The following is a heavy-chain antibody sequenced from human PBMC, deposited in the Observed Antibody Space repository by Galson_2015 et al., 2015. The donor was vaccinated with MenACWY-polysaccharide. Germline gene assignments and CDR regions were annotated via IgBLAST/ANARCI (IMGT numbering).Heavy chain of an antibody. CDR2: TYYRSKWNN. Sequence: CAISGDSVSSDSAAWNWIRESPSRGLEWLGRTYYRSKWNNDYAVSVKSRITITPDTSNNQVSLQLLSVTPEDTGVYFCAREPKQLPAPYSYYFFMDVWGQGTTVTVSS. J-gene: IGHJ6*03. D-gene: IGHD2-2*01. CDR3: AREPKQLPAPYSYYFFMDV. CDR1: GDSVSSDSAA. V-gene: IGHV6-1*01.